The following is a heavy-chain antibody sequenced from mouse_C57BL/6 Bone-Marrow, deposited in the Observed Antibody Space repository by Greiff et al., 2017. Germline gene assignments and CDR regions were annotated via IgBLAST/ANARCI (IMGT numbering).Heavy chain of an antibody. Sequence: EVKLVESGGGLVKPGGSLKLSCAASGFTFSDYGMHWVRQAPEKGLEWVAYISSGSSTIYYADTVKGRFTISRDNAKNTLFLQMTSLWSEDTAMYYCARGITTVPYYFDYWGQGTTLTVSS. CDR1: GFTFSDYG. CDR2: ISSGSSTI. V-gene: IGHV5-17*01. CDR3: ARGITTVPYYFDY. J-gene: IGHJ2*01. D-gene: IGHD1-1*01.